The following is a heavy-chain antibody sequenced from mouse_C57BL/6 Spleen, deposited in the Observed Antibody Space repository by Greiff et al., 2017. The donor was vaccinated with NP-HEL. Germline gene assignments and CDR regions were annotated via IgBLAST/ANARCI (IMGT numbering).Heavy chain of an antibody. D-gene: IGHD1-1*01. V-gene: IGHV3-6*01. Sequence: EVQLQESGPGLVKPSQSLSLTCSVTGYSITSGYYWNWIRQFPGNKLEWMGYISYDGSNNYNPSLKNRISITRDTSKNQFFLKLNSVTTEDTATYYCARRELRFFYAMDYWGQGTSVTVSS. CDR3: ARRELRFFYAMDY. CDR2: ISYDGSN. CDR1: GYSITSGYY. J-gene: IGHJ4*01.